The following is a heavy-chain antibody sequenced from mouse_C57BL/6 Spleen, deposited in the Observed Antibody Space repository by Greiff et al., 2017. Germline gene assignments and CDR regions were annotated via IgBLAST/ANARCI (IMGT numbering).Heavy chain of an antibody. Sequence: VQLKQSGPVLVKPGASVKMSCKASGYTFTDYYMNWVKQSHGKSLEWIGVINPYNGGTSYNQKFKGKATLTVDKSSSTAYMELNSLTSEDSAVYYCARSGDGYGDYWGQGTTLTVSS. CDR1: GYTFTDYY. V-gene: IGHV1-19*01. CDR3: ARSGDGYGDY. J-gene: IGHJ2*01. D-gene: IGHD2-2*01. CDR2: INPYNGGT.